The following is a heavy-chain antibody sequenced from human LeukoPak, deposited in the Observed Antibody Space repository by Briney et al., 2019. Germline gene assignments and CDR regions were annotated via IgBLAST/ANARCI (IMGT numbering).Heavy chain of an antibody. V-gene: IGHV6-1*01. Sequence: SQTLSLTCAISGDSVSSNSAAWNWIRQSPSRGLEWLGRTYYRSKWYNDYAVSVKNRITINPDTSKNQFSLQLNSVTPEDTAVYYCARDRATIKGYYYYGMDVWGQGTTVTVSS. CDR1: GDSVSSNSAA. CDR2: TYYRSKWYN. J-gene: IGHJ6*02. D-gene: IGHD5-24*01. CDR3: ARDRATIKGYYYYGMDV.